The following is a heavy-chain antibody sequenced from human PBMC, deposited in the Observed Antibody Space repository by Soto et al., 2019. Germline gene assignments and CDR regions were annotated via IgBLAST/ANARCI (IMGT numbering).Heavy chain of an antibody. J-gene: IGHJ4*02. CDR2: ISGSDGRT. CDR1: GFTFSSYA. D-gene: IGHD5-18*01. V-gene: IGHV3-23*01. Sequence: GGSLRLSCAASGFTFSSYAMSWVRQAPGKGLEWVSAISGSDGRTFYADSVKGRFTISRDSSKNTLYLQMSSLRAEDTAVYYCAKDATTMVHGRFDYWGQGTLVTVSS. CDR3: AKDATTMVHGRFDY.